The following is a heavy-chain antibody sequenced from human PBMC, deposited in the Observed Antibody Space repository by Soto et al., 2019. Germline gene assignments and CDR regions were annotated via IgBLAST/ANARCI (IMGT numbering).Heavy chain of an antibody. V-gene: IGHV3-30*18. CDR2: ISYDGSNK. Sequence: PGGSLRLSCAASGFTFSSYGMHWVRQAPGKGLEWVAVISYDGSNKYYADSVKGRFTISRDNSKNTLYLQMNSLRAEDTAVYYCAKDLSDLRYFDWFTDYWGQGTLVTVS. J-gene: IGHJ4*02. CDR1: GFTFSSYG. D-gene: IGHD3-9*01. CDR3: AKDLSDLRYFDWFTDY.